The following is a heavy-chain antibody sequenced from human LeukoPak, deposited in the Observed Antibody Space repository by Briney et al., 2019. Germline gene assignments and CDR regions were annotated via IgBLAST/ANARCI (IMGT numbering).Heavy chain of an antibody. V-gene: IGHV3-30*04. Sequence: PGRSLRLSCAASGFTFSSYAMHWVRQAPGKGLEWVAVISYDGSNKYYADSVKGRFTISRDNSKNTLYLQMNNLRAEDTAVYYCARDKTYSGYHYYYGMDVWGKGTTVTVSS. J-gene: IGHJ6*04. CDR2: ISYDGSNK. D-gene: IGHD5-12*01. CDR3: ARDKTYSGYHYYYGMDV. CDR1: GFTFSSYA.